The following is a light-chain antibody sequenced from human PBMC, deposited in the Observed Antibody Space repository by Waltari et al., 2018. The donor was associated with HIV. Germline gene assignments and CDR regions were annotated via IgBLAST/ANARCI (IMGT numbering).Light chain of an antibody. CDR3: QQYDNLPSIT. CDR1: QDISNY. J-gene: IGKJ5*01. V-gene: IGKV1-33*01. Sequence: DVQMTQSPSSLSASVGDRVTITCQARQDISNYLNWYQQNPGKAPDLLIYDAYNLKTGVPARFSGSGSGTHFTLTISSLQPEDLATYFCQQYDNLPSITFGQGTRVEIK. CDR2: DAY.